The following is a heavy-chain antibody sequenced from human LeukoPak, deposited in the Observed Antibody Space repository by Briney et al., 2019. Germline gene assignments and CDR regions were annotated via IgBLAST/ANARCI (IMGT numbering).Heavy chain of an antibody. CDR3: ARGRLITIFGVVIKGRGGFDY. D-gene: IGHD3-3*01. V-gene: IGHV4-34*01. J-gene: IGHJ4*02. CDR1: GGSLSGYY. CDR2: INHSGST. Sequence: PSETLSLTCAVYGGSLSGYYWSWIRQPPRKGLEWLGEINHSGSTNYNPSLKSRVTISVDTSKNQFSLKLSSVTAADTAVYYCARGRLITIFGVVIKGRGGFDYWGQGTLVTVSS.